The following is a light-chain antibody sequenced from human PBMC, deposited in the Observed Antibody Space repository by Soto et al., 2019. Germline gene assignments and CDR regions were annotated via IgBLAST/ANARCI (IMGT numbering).Light chain of an antibody. V-gene: IGLV2-14*01. CDR1: SSDVGGYNY. CDR2: EVS. Sequence: QPVLTQPASVSGSPGQSITISCTGTSSDVGGYNYVSWYQQHPGKAPKLMIYEVSNRPSGVSNRFSGSKSGNTASLTISGLQAEDEADYYCSSYTSSSTLVLGGWTKLTVL. CDR3: SSYTSSSTLV. J-gene: IGLJ2*01.